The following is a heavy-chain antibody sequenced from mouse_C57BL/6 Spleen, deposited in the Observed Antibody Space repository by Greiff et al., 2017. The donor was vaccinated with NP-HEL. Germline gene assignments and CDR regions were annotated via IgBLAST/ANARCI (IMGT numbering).Heavy chain of an antibody. V-gene: IGHV1-42*01. CDR3: ARSGGDAWFAG. Sequence: VQLKESGPELVKPGASVKISCKASGYSFTGYYMNWVKQSPEKSLEWIGEINPSTGGTTYNQKFKAKATLTVDKSSSTAYMQLKSLTSEDSAVYYCARSGGDAWFAGWGKGTLVTVSA. CDR2: INPSTGGT. CDR1: GYSFTGYY. D-gene: IGHD3-1*01. J-gene: IGHJ3*01.